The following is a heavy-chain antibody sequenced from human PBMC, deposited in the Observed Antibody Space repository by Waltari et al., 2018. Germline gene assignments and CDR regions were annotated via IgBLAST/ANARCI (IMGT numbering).Heavy chain of an antibody. J-gene: IGHJ3*02. D-gene: IGHD6-6*01. V-gene: IGHV3-21*01. CDR1: GFTFSSYS. Sequence: EVQLVESGGGLVKPGGALRLSCAASGFTFSSYSMNWVRQAPGKGLEWVSSISSSSSYIYYADSVKGRFTISRDNAKNSLYLQMNSLRAEDTAVYYCATVKQLPDAFDIWGQGTMVTVSS. CDR3: ATVKQLPDAFDI. CDR2: ISSSSSYI.